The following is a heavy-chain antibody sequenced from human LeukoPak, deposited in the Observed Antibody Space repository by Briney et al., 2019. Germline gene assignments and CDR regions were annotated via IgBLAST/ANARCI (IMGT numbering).Heavy chain of an antibody. Sequence: SETLSLTCAVYDGSFSDYYWSWIRQPPGKGLEWIGEINHSGGTNYNPSLKSRVTISVDTSKNQFSLKLSSVTAADTAVFYCARQMGFPWYFDLWGRGTLVTVSS. V-gene: IGHV4-34*01. CDR2: INHSGGT. D-gene: IGHD5-24*01. CDR1: DGSFSDYY. CDR3: ARQMGFPWYFDL. J-gene: IGHJ2*01.